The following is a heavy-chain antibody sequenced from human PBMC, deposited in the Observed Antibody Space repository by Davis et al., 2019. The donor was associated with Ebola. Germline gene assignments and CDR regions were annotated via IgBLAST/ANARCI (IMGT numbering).Heavy chain of an antibody. CDR2: ISSSGSTI. Sequence: GGSLRLSCAASGFTFSSYEMNWVRQAPGKGLEWVSYISSSGSTIYYADSVKGRFTISRDNSKNTLYLQMNSLRAEDTAVYYCARVATYYDFWSGLDYWGQGTLVTVSS. J-gene: IGHJ4*02. D-gene: IGHD3-3*01. CDR1: GFTFSSYE. CDR3: ARVATYYDFWSGLDY. V-gene: IGHV3-48*03.